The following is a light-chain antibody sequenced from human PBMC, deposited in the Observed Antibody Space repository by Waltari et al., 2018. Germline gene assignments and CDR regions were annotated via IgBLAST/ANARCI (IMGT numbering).Light chain of an antibody. J-gene: IGKJ1*01. CDR3: QQSYSTPWT. CDR1: QSISSY. V-gene: IGKV1-39*01. CDR2: AAS. Sequence: DIQMTQSPSSLSASLGDRITITCRAIQSISSYLNWYQQKPGKALKLLIYAASSLQSGVPSRFSGSGSGTDFTLTISSLQPEDFATYYCQQSYSTPWTFGQGTKVEIK.